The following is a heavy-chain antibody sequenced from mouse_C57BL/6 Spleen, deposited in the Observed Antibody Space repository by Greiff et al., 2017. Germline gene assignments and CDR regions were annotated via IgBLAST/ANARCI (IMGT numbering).Heavy chain of an antibody. D-gene: IGHD2-12*01. V-gene: IGHV3-6*01. CDR1: GYSITSGYY. CDR2: ISYDGCN. CDR3: AREEVDSYSCAY. J-gene: IGHJ2*01. Sequence: EVQLQQSGPGLVKPSQSLSLTCSVSGYSITSGYYWNWIRQFPGNHLECMGFISYDGCNNYNPSLKNRISITPDTSSNQYFLKLNSVNTEDTATDDCAREEVDSYSCAYWGQGTTLTVSS.